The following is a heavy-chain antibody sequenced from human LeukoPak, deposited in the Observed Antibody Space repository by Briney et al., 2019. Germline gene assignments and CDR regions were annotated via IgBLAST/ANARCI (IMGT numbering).Heavy chain of an antibody. Sequence: GRSLRLSCAASGFTFSSYAMHWVRQAPGKGLEWVAVISCDGSNKYYADSVKGRFTISRDNSKNTLYLQMNSLRAEDTAVYYCARGGVTLGEFDYWGQGTLVTVSS. V-gene: IGHV3-30-3*01. CDR1: GFTFSSYA. J-gene: IGHJ4*02. CDR2: ISCDGSNK. CDR3: ARGGVTLGEFDY. D-gene: IGHD3-10*01.